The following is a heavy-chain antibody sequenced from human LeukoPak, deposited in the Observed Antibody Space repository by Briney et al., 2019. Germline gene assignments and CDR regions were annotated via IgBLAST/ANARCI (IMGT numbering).Heavy chain of an antibody. D-gene: IGHD3-10*01. CDR1: GYTFSGYY. J-gene: IGHJ4*02. CDR2: INPNSGGT. Sequence: ASVKVSCKASGYTFSGYYIHWVRQAPGQGLEWMGWINPNSGGTNYAQKFQGSVTMTRDTSIRTAYMELSSLRFDDTAVYYCARDNGHTVIRGVIGAFWGQGTLVTVSS. CDR3: ARDNGHTVIRGVIGAF. V-gene: IGHV1-2*02.